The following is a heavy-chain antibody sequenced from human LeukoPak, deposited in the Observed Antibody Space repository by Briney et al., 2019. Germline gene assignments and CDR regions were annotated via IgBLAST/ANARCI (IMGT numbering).Heavy chain of an antibody. D-gene: IGHD6-13*01. Sequence: ASVKVSCKASGYTFTSYGISWVRQAPGQGLEWMGWISAYNGNTNYAQKLQGRATMTTDTSTSTAYMELRSLRSDDTAVYYCARDYPSYSSSWFRGPYGMDVWGQGTTVTVSS. CDR2: ISAYNGNT. J-gene: IGHJ6*02. V-gene: IGHV1-18*01. CDR1: GYTFTSYG. CDR3: ARDYPSYSSSWFRGPYGMDV.